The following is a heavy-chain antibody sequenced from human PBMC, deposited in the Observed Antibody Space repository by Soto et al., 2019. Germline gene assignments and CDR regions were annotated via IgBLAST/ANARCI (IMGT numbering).Heavy chain of an antibody. V-gene: IGHV1-18*01. Sequence: ASVKVSCKASGYTFTSYGISWVRQAPGQGLEWMGWISAYNGNTNYAQKLQGRVTMTTDTSTSTAYMELRSLRSDETAVYYFAREYCSGGSGHDAFDIWGQGTMVTVS. J-gene: IGHJ3*02. CDR1: GYTFTSYG. CDR2: ISAYNGNT. D-gene: IGHD2-15*01. CDR3: AREYCSGGSGHDAFDI.